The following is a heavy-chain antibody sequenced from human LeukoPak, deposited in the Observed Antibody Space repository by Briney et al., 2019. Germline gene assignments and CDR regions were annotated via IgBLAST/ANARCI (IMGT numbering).Heavy chain of an antibody. J-gene: IGHJ3*01. Sequence: SQTLSLTCAMSGDSVSSNSAAWNWIRQSPSRGLEWLGRTYYRSKWYKDYAVSVKSRITINPDTSRNQFSLQLNSVTPEDTAVYYCARDAYSATWYAFDFWGQGTMVTVSS. D-gene: IGHD6-13*01. CDR2: TYYRSKWYK. CDR3: ARDAYSATWYAFDF. V-gene: IGHV6-1*01. CDR1: GDSVSSNSAA.